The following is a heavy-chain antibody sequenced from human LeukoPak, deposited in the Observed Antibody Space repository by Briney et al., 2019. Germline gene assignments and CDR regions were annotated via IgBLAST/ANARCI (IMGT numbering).Heavy chain of an antibody. D-gene: IGHD2-15*01. CDR3: ARDSLQLLLFDY. J-gene: IGHJ4*02. CDR1: GYTFTSYY. Sequence: ASLKVSCKASGYTFTSYYMHWVRQAPGQRLEWMGIINPSGGSTSYAQKFQGRVTMTRDTSTSTVYMELSSLRAEDTAVYYCARDSLQLLLFDYWGQGTLVTVSS. CDR2: INPSGGST. V-gene: IGHV1-46*03.